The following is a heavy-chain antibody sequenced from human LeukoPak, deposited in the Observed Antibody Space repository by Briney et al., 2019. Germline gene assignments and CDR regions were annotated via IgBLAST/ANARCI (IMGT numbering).Heavy chain of an antibody. Sequence: GGSLRLSCAASGFGFSTAWLSWVRQAPGKGLEWVAVMSYDGSNKYYVDSVKGRFTVSRDNSKNTLYLQMNSLRAEDTAVYYCAKDIYYDSSGYRGYFDYWGQGTLVTVSS. CDR3: AKDIYYDSSGYRGYFDY. CDR1: GFGFSTAW. D-gene: IGHD3-22*01. CDR2: MSYDGSNK. J-gene: IGHJ4*02. V-gene: IGHV3-30*18.